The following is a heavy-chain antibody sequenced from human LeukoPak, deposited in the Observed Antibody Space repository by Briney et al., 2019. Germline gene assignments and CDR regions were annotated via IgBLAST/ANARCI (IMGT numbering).Heavy chain of an antibody. CDR3: ARGNPDYFDY. CDR1: GGSFSGYY. V-gene: IGHV4-34*01. J-gene: IGHJ4*02. Sequence: SETLSLTCAVYGGSFSGYYWSWIRQPPGKGLEWIGEINHSGSTNYNPSLKSRVTISVDTSKNQFSLKLSSVTAADTAVHYCARGNPDYFDYWGQGTLVTVSS. CDR2: INHSGST.